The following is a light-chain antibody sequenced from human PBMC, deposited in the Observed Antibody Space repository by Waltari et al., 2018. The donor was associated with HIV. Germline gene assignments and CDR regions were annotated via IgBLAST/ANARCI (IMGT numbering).Light chain of an antibody. CDR1: QNAGNK. V-gene: IGKV3D-15*03. J-gene: IGKJ1*01. CDR3: QQYNGSWT. Sequence: EIVMTQSPVTLSVSPGARATLSCRASQNAGNKIVWYQRSPGQSPRLIMFATSVRATGIPTRFSGSGSGTDFALIITTPQPEDYGIYYCQQYNGSWTFGRGT. CDR2: ATS.